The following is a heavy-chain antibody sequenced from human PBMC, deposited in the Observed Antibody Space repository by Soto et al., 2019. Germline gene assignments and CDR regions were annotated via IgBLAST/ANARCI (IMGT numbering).Heavy chain of an antibody. V-gene: IGHV1-18*04. CDR3: ARDVIIVVAHDAFDI. J-gene: IGHJ3*02. Sequence: ASVKVSCKASGYTFTGYYMHWVRQAPGQGLEWMGWISGYNGNTNYAQKLQGRVSMTTDTSTSTAYMELRSLRSDDTAVYYCARDVIIVVAHDAFDIWGQGTMVTVSS. D-gene: IGHD3-22*01. CDR2: ISGYNGNT. CDR1: GYTFTGYY.